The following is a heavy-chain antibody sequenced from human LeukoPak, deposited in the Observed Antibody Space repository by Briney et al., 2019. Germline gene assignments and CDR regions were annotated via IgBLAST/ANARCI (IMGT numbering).Heavy chain of an antibody. CDR1: GYTFTGYY. J-gene: IGHJ4*02. CDR2: INPNSGGT. D-gene: IGHD2-2*01. CDR3: AKRGYCSSTSCPPAHFDY. V-gene: IGHV1-2*02. Sequence: ASVRVSCKASGYTFTGYYMHWVRQAPGQGLEWMGWINPNSGGTNYAQKFQGRVTMTRDTSISTAYMELSGLRSDDTAVYYCAKRGYCSSTSCPPAHFDYWGQGTLVTVSS.